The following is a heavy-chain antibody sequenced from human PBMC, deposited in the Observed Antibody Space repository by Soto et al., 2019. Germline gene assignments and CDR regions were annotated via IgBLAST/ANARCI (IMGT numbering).Heavy chain of an antibody. V-gene: IGHV3-30*18. Sequence: QVQLVESGGGVVQPGRSLRLSCAASGSSLINYDMHWVRQAPGKGLEWVAVMSYDGSRQFYADSVRGRFSVSRDISKRARYLQMSSLRIEDTAIYYCAKGAWYGSSSSSDSWGQGPHVTVSS. J-gene: IGHJ4*02. CDR1: GSSLINYD. D-gene: IGHD6-6*01. CDR2: MSYDGSRQ. CDR3: AKGAWYGSSSSSDS.